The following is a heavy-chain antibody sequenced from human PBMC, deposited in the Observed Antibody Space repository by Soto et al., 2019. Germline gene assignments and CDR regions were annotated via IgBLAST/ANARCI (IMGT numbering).Heavy chain of an antibody. CDR3: ARELGYCSGGSCYGGAFDI. V-gene: IGHV1-8*01. J-gene: IGHJ3*02. CDR1: GYTFTSYD. CDR2: MNPNSGNT. Sequence: ASVKVSCKASGYTFTSYDINWVRQATGQGLEWMGWMNPNSGNTGYAQKFQGRVTMTRNTSISTAYMELSSLRSEDTAVYYCARELGYCSGGSCYGGAFDIWGQGTIVTVSS. D-gene: IGHD2-15*01.